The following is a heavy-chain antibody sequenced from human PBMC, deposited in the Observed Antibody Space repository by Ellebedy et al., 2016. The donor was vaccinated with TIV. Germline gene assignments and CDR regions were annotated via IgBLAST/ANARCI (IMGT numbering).Heavy chain of an antibody. CDR2: IDWDDDK. CDR3: ARIYCSSTSCYNPFDY. D-gene: IGHD2-2*02. Sequence: SGPTLVXPTQTLTLTCTFSGFSLSTSGMCVSWIRQPPGKALEWLALIDWDDDKYYSTSLKTRLTISKDTSKNQVVLTMTNMDPVDTATYYCARIYCSSTSCYNPFDYWGQGTLVTVSS. J-gene: IGHJ4*02. V-gene: IGHV2-70*01. CDR1: GFSLSTSGMC.